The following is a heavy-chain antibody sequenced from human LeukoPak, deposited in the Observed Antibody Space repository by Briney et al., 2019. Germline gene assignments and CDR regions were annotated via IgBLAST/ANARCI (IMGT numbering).Heavy chain of an antibody. CDR3: ARGAWSENPFDY. CDR1: GFTFSDYY. Sequence: GGSLRLSCAASGFTFSDYYMSWIRQAPGKGLEWVSYISSSSSYIYYADSVKGRFTISRDNARNSLYLEMNSLRAEDTAVYSCARGAWSENPFDYWGQGTLVTVSS. D-gene: IGHD1-14*01. J-gene: IGHJ4*02. CDR2: ISSSSSYI. V-gene: IGHV3-11*06.